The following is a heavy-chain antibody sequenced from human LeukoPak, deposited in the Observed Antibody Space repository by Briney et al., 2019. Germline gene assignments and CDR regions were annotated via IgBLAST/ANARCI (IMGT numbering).Heavy chain of an antibody. CDR1: GYTFDDYT. J-gene: IGHJ6*03. Sequence: GGSLRLSCAASGYTFDDYTMHWVRQAPGKGLEWVSLISWDGGSTYYADSVKGRFTISRDNSKNSLYLQMNSLRTEDTALYYCAKDITRGHPYYYYMDVWGKGTTVTVSS. V-gene: IGHV3-43*01. CDR2: ISWDGGST. CDR3: AKDITRGHPYYYYMDV.